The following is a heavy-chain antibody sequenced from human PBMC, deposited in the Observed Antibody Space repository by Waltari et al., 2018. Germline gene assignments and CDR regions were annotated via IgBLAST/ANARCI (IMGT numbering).Heavy chain of an antibody. D-gene: IGHD2-2*01. CDR3: ASSSTSSWHFDY. V-gene: IGHV4-59*08. J-gene: IGHJ4*02. CDR2: IYYSGST. Sequence: QVQLQESGPGLVKPSETLSLTCPVSGGSISSHYWSWIRQPPGKGLEWIGYIYYSGSTNYNPSLKSRVTISVDTSKNQFSLKLSSVTAADTAVYYCASSSTSSWHFDYWGQGTLVTVSS. CDR1: GGSISSHY.